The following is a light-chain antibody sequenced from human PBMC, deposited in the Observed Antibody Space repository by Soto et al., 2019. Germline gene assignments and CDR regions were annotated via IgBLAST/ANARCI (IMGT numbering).Light chain of an antibody. V-gene: IGKV3-11*01. J-gene: IGKJ5*01. Sequence: EIVLTQSPATLSLSPGERATLSCRASRSVRSYLAWYQQKPGQAPRLLIYDASNRAAGIPARFSGSGSETVFPLTISNLDPEDFAFYYCQQSNAWPPITFGQGTRVEIK. CDR2: DAS. CDR3: QQSNAWPPIT. CDR1: RSVRSY.